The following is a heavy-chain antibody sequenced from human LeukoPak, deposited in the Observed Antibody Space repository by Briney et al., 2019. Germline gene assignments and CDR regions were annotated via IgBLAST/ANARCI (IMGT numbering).Heavy chain of an antibody. J-gene: IGHJ4*02. Sequence: SETLSITCTVSGGSITSYYWSWIRQFPGKGLEWIGYIYYSGSTSYNPSLKSRVSISADMSKNQFPLKLSSVTAADTAVYYCARQNYSSSLFDYWGQGTLVTVSS. CDR1: GGSITSYY. CDR2: IYYSGST. CDR3: ARQNYSSSLFDY. V-gene: IGHV4-59*08. D-gene: IGHD6-13*01.